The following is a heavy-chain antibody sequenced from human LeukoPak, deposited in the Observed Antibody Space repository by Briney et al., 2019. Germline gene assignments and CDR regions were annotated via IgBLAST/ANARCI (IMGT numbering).Heavy chain of an antibody. CDR1: GGSFSGYY. D-gene: IGHD4-17*01. V-gene: IGHV4-34*01. Sequence: PSETLSLTCAVYGGSFSGYYWSWIRQPPGKGLEWIGEINHSGSTNYNPSLKSRVTISVDTSKNQFSLKLSSVTAADTAVYYCARSIYGDYGSFDYWGQGTLVTVSS. CDR3: ARSIYGDYGSFDY. J-gene: IGHJ4*02. CDR2: INHSGST.